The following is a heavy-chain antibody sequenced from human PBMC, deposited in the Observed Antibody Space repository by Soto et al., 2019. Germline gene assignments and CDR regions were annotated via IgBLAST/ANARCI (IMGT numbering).Heavy chain of an antibody. Sequence: VQLVESGGGVVQPGRSLRLSCAASGFTFSDYAMHWVRQAPGKGLEWVAVVSHDGRNTRYADSVKGRFTISRDSSKNTVSLEMTSLRAEDTAVYYCAKGGRQWLVTSDFNYWGQGALVPVSS. CDR3: AKGGRQWLVTSDFNY. CDR1: GFTFSDYA. CDR2: VSHDGRNT. V-gene: IGHV3-30*18. J-gene: IGHJ4*02. D-gene: IGHD6-19*01.